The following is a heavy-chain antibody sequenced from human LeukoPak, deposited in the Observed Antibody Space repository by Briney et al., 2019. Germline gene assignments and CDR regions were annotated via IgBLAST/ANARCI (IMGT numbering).Heavy chain of an antibody. V-gene: IGHV4-59*01. D-gene: IGHD5-18*01. J-gene: IGHJ6*02. CDR3: ARGWDTGYSYYGMDV. CDR1: GGSFSGYY. Sequence: KPSETLSLTCAVYGGSFSGYYWSWIRQPPGKGLEWIGYIYYSGNTNYNPSLKSRVTLSVDTSTNQLFLKLSSVTAADTAVYYCARGWDTGYSYYGMDVWGPGTTVTVSS. CDR2: IYYSGNT.